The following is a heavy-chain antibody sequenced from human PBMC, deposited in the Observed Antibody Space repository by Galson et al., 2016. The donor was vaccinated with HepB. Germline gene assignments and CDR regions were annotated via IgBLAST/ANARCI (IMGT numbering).Heavy chain of an antibody. CDR2: ISWNSVTI. D-gene: IGHD2-2*02. Sequence: SLRLSCAASGFPFDDYAMHWVRQPPGKGLEWVSSISWNSVTIDYADSVKGRFTVSRDSAKNTLYLQMNSLRTEDTALYYCAKAGFGGTRCYSSRWGQGTLVTVSS. CDR3: AKAGFGGTRCYSSR. V-gene: IGHV3-9*01. CDR1: GFPFDDYA. J-gene: IGHJ4*02.